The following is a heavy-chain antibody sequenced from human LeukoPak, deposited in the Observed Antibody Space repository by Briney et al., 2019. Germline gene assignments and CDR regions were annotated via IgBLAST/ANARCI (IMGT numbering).Heavy chain of an antibody. D-gene: IGHD6-13*01. CDR3: ASSIAAADPYYFDY. J-gene: IGHJ4*02. V-gene: IGHV3-33*01. CDR2: IWYDGSNK. Sequence: GGSLRLSCAASGFTFSSYGMHWVRQAPGKGLEWVAVIWYDGSNKYYADSVKGRFTISRDNSKNTLYLQMNSLRAEDTAVYCCASSIAAADPYYFDYWGQGTLVTVSS. CDR1: GFTFSSYG.